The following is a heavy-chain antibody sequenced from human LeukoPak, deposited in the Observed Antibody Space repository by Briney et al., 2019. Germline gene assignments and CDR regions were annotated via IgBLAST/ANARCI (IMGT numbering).Heavy chain of an antibody. V-gene: IGHV4-39*07. CDR3: ARDEREYDSSGYYRIYYYYYYGMDV. CDR1: GGSISSSSYY. CDR2: IYYSGST. Sequence: PSETLSLTCTVSGGSISSSSYYWGWIRQPPGKGLEWIGSIYYSGSTYYNPSLKSRVTISVDTSKNQFSLKLSSVTAADTAVYYCARDEREYDSSGYYRIYYYYYYGMDVWGQGTTVTVSS. J-gene: IGHJ6*02. D-gene: IGHD3-22*01.